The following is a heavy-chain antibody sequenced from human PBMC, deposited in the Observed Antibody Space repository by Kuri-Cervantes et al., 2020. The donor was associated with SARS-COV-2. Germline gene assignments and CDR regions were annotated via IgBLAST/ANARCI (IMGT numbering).Heavy chain of an antibody. Sequence: GESLKISCAASGFTFSSYAMHWVRQAPGKGLEWVAVISYDGSNKYYADSVKGRFTISRDNSKNTLYLQMNSLRAEDTAVYYCARDFYGDYVWYFYLWGRGTLVTVSS. CDR1: GFTFSSYA. V-gene: IGHV3-30-3*01. CDR3: ARDFYGDYVWYFYL. J-gene: IGHJ2*01. CDR2: ISYDGSNK. D-gene: IGHD4-17*01.